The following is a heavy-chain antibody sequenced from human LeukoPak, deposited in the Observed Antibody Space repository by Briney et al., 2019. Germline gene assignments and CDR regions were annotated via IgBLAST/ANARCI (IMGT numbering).Heavy chain of an antibody. Sequence: GGSLRLSCAASGFTFSGYWMSWVRQAPGKGLEWVANIKPDGSENYYVDSVKGRFTISRDNAKNSLYLQMNSLRAEDTAVYYCVKGGGNFDYWGQGTLVTVSS. CDR1: GFTFSGYW. CDR2: IKPDGSEN. CDR3: VKGGGNFDY. V-gene: IGHV3-7*05. J-gene: IGHJ4*02.